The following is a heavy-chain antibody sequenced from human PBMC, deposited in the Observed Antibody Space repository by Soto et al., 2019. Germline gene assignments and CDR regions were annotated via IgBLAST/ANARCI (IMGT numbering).Heavy chain of an antibody. Sequence: SETLSLTCTVSGGSISSYYWSWIRQPPGKGLEWIGYIYYSGSTNYNPSLKSRVTISVDTSKNQFSLKLSSVTAADTAVYYCARDLPNYRVDDAFDIWGQGTMVTVSS. V-gene: IGHV4-59*01. D-gene: IGHD5-12*01. CDR3: ARDLPNYRVDDAFDI. J-gene: IGHJ3*02. CDR2: IYYSGST. CDR1: GGSISSYY.